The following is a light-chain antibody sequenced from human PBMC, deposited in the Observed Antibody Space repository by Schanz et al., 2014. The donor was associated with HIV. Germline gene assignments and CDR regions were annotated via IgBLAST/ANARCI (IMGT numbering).Light chain of an antibody. V-gene: IGLV2-14*03. Sequence: QSALTQPASVSGSPGQSITISCTGTSSDVGAYNYVSWYQRHPGKAPKLMIYDVSNRPSGVPDRFSGSQSGASASLAISGLQSEDEADFYCATWDDSLKGWVFGGGTKLTVL. CDR1: SSDVGAYNY. CDR2: DVS. CDR3: ATWDDSLKGWV. J-gene: IGLJ3*02.